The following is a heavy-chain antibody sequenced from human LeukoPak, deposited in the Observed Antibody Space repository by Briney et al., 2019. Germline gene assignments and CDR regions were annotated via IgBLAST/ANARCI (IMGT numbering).Heavy chain of an antibody. J-gene: IGHJ6*03. CDR1: GFTSSSYA. Sequence: NPGGSLRLSCAASGFTSSSYAMSWIRQAPGKGLEWVSYISSSGSTIYYADSVKGRFTISRDNAKNSLYLQMNSLRAEDTAVYYCARARYNSSSWYYYYYMDVWGKGTTVTVSS. CDR3: ARARYNSSSWYYYYYMDV. V-gene: IGHV3-11*04. CDR2: ISSSGSTI. D-gene: IGHD6-13*01.